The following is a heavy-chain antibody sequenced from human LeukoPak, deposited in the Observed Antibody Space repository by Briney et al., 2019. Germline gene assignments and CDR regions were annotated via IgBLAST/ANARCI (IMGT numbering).Heavy chain of an antibody. D-gene: IGHD5-24*01. CDR3: AKGGPQFFDY. J-gene: IGHJ4*02. CDR1: GFTFSNYA. CDR2: ISGSGGTT. V-gene: IGHV3-23*01. Sequence: GGSLRLSCVASGFTFSNYAMTWVRQAPGKGLEWVSTISGSGGTTNYADSVKGRFTISRDSSKSTLYLQMNSLRAEDTAVYFCAKGGPQFFDYWGQGSLVTVSS.